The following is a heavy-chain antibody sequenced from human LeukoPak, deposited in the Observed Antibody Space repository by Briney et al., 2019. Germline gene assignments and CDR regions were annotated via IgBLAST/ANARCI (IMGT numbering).Heavy chain of an antibody. CDR3: ARAQDCSGGSCYSGEFDY. CDR2: IYSGGST. Sequence: GGSLRLSCAASGFTFGNFAMSWVRQAPGKGLEWVSVIYSGGSTYYADSVKGRFTISRDNSKNTLYLQMNSLRAEDTAVYYCARAQDCSGGSCYSGEFDYWGQGTLVTVSS. CDR1: GFTFGNFA. V-gene: IGHV3-66*01. J-gene: IGHJ4*02. D-gene: IGHD2-15*01.